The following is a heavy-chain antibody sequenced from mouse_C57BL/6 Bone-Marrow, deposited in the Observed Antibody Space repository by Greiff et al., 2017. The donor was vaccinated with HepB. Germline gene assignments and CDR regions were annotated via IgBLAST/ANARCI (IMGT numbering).Heavy chain of an antibody. CDR2: IHPNSGST. Sequence: QVQLQQPGAELVKPGASVKLSCKASGYTFTSYWMHWVKQRPGQGLEWIGMIHPNSGSTNYNEKFKSKATLTVDKSSSTAYMQLSSLTSEDSAVYYCAVPPTIVRRWYFDVWGTGTTVTVSS. CDR3: AVPPTIVRRWYFDV. J-gene: IGHJ1*03. CDR1: GYTFTSYW. V-gene: IGHV1-64*01. D-gene: IGHD2-5*01.